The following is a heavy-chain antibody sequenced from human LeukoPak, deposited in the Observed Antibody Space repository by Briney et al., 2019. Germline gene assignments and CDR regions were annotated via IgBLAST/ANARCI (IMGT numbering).Heavy chain of an antibody. Sequence: ASVTVSCKASGYTFTSYAMNWARQAPGQGLEWMGWINTNTGNPTYAQGFTGRFVFSLDTSVSTAYLQISSLKAEDTAVYYCARGLLSWGEQWLLVDYWGQGTLVTVSS. CDR2: INTNTGNP. D-gene: IGHD6-19*01. CDR1: GYTFTSYA. CDR3: ARGLLSWGEQWLLVDY. J-gene: IGHJ4*02. V-gene: IGHV7-4-1*02.